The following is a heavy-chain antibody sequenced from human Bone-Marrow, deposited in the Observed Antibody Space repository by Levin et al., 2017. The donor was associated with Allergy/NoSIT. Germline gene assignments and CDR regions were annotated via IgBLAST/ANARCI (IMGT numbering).Heavy chain of an antibody. CDR3: ARTCRREETNY. CDR1: GFTFSNYW. J-gene: IGHJ4*02. D-gene: IGHD2-8*01. V-gene: IGHV3-7*01. CDR2: INQDGSGK. Sequence: GESLKISCAASGFTFSNYWMNWVRQAPGKGLEWVANINQDGSGKYYVDFVKGRFIISRDNAKNSLYLQMNSLRADDTAVYYCARTCRREETNYWGQGTLVTVSS.